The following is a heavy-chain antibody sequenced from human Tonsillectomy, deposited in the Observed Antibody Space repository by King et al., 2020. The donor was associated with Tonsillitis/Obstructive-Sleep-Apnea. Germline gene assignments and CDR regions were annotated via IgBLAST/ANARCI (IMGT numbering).Heavy chain of an antibody. J-gene: IGHJ5*02. CDR1: GFTFDDYA. CDR3: AKGAAATRYNWFDP. Sequence: VQLVESGGGLVQPGRSLRLSCAASGFTFDDYAMHWVRQAPGKGLEWVSGISWDSGRIAYEDAVKGRFTISRDNARNSLYLQMNSLRPEDTALYYCAKGAAATRYNWFDPWGQGTLVTVSS. CDR2: ISWDSGRI. D-gene: IGHD6-13*01. V-gene: IGHV3-9*01.